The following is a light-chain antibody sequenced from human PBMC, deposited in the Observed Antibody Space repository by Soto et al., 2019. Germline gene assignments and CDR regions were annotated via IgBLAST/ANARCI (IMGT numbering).Light chain of an antibody. CDR1: QSVSSSY. CDR3: HQYDSSPLT. J-gene: IGKJ4*01. Sequence: EIVLTQSPGTLPLSPGERATLSCRASQSVSSSYLAWYQQKPGQAPRLLIYGASSRATGIPDRFSGSGSGTDFTLTISRLDPEHFAVYYCHQYDSSPLTFGGGTKVEI. CDR2: GAS. V-gene: IGKV3-20*01.